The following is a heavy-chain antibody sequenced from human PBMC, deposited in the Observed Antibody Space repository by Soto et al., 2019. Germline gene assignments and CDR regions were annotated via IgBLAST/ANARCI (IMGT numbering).Heavy chain of an antibody. J-gene: IGHJ5*02. D-gene: IGHD2-21*02. CDR1: GGTVASSHW. V-gene: IGHV4-4*02. Sequence: SETLSLTCGVSGGTVASSHWWSWVRQSPGGGLEWIGNVYHTGDTDLNPSLQSRVTISVDKSNNQFSLRLNSLTAADTAVYFCAREIVTAGGNNYFDPWGPGTLVTVSS. CDR3: AREIVTAGGNNYFDP. CDR2: VYHTGDT.